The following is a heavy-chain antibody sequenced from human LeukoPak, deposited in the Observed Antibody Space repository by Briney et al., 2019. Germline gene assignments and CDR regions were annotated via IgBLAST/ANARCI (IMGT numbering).Heavy chain of an antibody. CDR3: ARSSHYYDIFGNNWFDP. CDR1: GYSFTSYW. Sequence: GESLKISCKGSGYSFTSYWIGWVRQMPGKGLEWMGIIYPGDSDTRYSPSFQGQVTISADKSISTAYLQWSSLKASDTAMYYCARSSHYYDIFGNNWFDPWGQGTLVTVSS. D-gene: IGHD3-9*01. V-gene: IGHV5-51*01. CDR2: IYPGDSDT. J-gene: IGHJ5*02.